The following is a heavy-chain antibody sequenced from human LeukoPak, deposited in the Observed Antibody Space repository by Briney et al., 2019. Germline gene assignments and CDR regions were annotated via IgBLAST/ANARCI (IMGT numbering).Heavy chain of an antibody. J-gene: IGHJ4*02. CDR3: ARVGDTAKVQYYFDY. V-gene: IGHV1-69*02. D-gene: IGHD5-18*01. CDR2: IIPILGIA. CDR1: GGTFSSYT. Sequence: VASVKVSCKASGGTFSSYTISWVRQAPGQGLEWMGRIIPILGIANYAQKFQGRVTITADKSTSTAYMELSSLRSEDTAVYYCARVGDTAKVQYYFDYWGQGTLVTVSS.